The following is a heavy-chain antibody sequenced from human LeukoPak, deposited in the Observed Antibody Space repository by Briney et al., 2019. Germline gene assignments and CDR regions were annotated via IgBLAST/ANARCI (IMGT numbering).Heavy chain of an antibody. CDR3: ARIYCSSTSCYRIRWFDP. D-gene: IGHD2-2*02. V-gene: IGHV4-59*12. CDR2: IYYSGST. Sequence: SETLSLTCTVSGGSISSYYWRWIRQPPGKGLEWIGYIYYSGSTNYNPSLKSRVTISVDTSKNQFSLKLSSVTAADTAVYYCARIYCSSTSCYRIRWFDPWGQGTLVTVSS. CDR1: GGSISSYY. J-gene: IGHJ5*02.